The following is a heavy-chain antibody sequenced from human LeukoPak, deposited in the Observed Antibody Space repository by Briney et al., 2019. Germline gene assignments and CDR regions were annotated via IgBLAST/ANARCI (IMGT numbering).Heavy chain of an antibody. Sequence: SGTLSLTCAVSGGSISSRNWWTWVRQPPGKGLEWIGEIYHSGTTNYNPSLKSRVTISVDKSKNQFSLKLISVTAADTAVYYCARVGGTNYYYYGMDVWGQGTTVTVSS. V-gene: IGHV4-4*02. CDR2: IYHSGTT. D-gene: IGHD4-23*01. J-gene: IGHJ6*02. CDR1: GGSISSRNW. CDR3: ARVGGTNYYYYGMDV.